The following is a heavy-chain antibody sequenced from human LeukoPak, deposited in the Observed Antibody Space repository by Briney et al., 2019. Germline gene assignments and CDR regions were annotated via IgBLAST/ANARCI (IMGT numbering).Heavy chain of an antibody. V-gene: IGHV4-59*01. CDR2: NYYSGST. D-gene: IGHD3-22*01. Sequence: SETLSLTCTVSGGSISSYYWSWIRQPPGKGLEWIGYNYYSGSTNYNPSLKSRVTISVDTSKNQFSLKLSSVTAADTAVYYCARGSYYYDSSGSALYYFDYWGQGTLVTVSS. J-gene: IGHJ4*02. CDR3: ARGSYYYDSSGSALYYFDY. CDR1: GGSISSYY.